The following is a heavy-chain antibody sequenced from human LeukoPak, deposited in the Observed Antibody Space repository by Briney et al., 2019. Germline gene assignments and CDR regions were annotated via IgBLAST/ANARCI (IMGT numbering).Heavy chain of an antibody. V-gene: IGHV4-30-4*01. Sequence: PSETLSLTCTVSGGSISSGDYYWSWIRQPPGKGLEWIGYIYYSGSTYYNPSLKSRVTISVDTSKNQFSLKLSSVTAADTAVYYCARVLGYSGDELDYWGQGTLVTVSS. CDR2: IYYSGST. D-gene: IGHD5-12*01. CDR1: GGSISSGDYY. CDR3: ARVLGYSGDELDY. J-gene: IGHJ4*02.